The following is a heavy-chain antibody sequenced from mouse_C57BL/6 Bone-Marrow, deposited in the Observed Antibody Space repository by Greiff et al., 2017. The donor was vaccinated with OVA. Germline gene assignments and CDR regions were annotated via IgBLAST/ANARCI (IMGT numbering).Heavy chain of an antibody. D-gene: IGHD1-2*01. CDR2: IDPSDSYT. J-gene: IGHJ4*01. CDR3: AIDYDYCYYAIDY. Sequence: VQLQQSGAELVMPGASVKLSCKASGYTFTSYWMHWVKQRPGQGLEWIGEIDPSDSYTKYNQKFKGKATLTVDKSSSTAYIQLSRLTSEDSAVYSCAIDYDYCYYAIDYWGQGTSVTVSS. V-gene: IGHV1-69*01. CDR1: GYTFTSYW.